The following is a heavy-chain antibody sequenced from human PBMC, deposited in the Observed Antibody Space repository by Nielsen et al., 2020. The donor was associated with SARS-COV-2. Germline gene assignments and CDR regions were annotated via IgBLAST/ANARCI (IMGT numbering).Heavy chain of an antibody. V-gene: IGHV3-43*01. Sequence: GESLKISCAASGFTFDDYTMHWVRQAPGKGLEWVSLISWDGGSTYYADSVKGRFTISRDNSKNSLYLQMNSLRTEDTALYYCAKGAYFDYWGQGTLVTVSS. J-gene: IGHJ4*02. CDR2: ISWDGGST. CDR3: AKGAYFDY. CDR1: GFTFDDYT.